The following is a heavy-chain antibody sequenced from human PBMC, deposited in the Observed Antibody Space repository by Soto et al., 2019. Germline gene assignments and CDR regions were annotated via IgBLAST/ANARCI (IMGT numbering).Heavy chain of an antibody. CDR1: GGSISSGDYY. CDR2: IYYSGST. CDR3: ARHIGVRGYSSSHNWFDP. Sequence: SETLSLTCTVSGGSISSGDYYWSWIRQPPGKGLEWIGYIYYSGSTYYNPSLKSRVTISVDTSKNQFSLKLSSVTAADTAVDYGARHIGVRGYSSSHNWFDPWGQGTLVTVSS. D-gene: IGHD6-6*01. J-gene: IGHJ5*02. V-gene: IGHV4-30-4*01.